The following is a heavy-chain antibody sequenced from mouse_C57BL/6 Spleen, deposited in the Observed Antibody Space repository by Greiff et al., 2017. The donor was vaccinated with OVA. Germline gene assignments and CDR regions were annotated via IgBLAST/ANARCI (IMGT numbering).Heavy chain of an antibody. CDR3: ARWGNTWFAY. V-gene: IGHV5-17*01. J-gene: IGHJ3*01. CDR1: GFTFSDYG. D-gene: IGHD2-1*01. Sequence: EVQLVESGGGLVKPGGSLKLSCAASGFTFSDYGMHWVRQAPEKGLEWVAYISSGSSTIYYADTVKGRFPFSRDNAKNTLFLQMTSLRSEDTAMYYCARWGNTWFAYWGQGTLVTVSA. CDR2: ISSGSSTI.